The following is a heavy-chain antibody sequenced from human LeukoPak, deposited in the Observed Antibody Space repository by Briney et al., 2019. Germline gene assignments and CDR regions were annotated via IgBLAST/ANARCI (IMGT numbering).Heavy chain of an antibody. CDR1: GFTFTTYA. CDR2: VSFDGTTK. D-gene: IGHD4-23*01. CDR3: ARDQTVGTTIAYYMDL. V-gene: IGHV3-30*04. J-gene: IGHJ6*03. Sequence: SGGSLRLSCAASGFTFTTYAFHWVRLAPVKGLEWVATVSFDGTTKSYADPVKGRFTMSRDSSKNTLYPQMNSLSPEDTAVYFCARDQTVGTTIAYYMDLWGKGTTVTVSS.